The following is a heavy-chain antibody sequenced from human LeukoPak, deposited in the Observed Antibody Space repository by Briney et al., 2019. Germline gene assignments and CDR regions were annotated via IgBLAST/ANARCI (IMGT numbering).Heavy chain of an antibody. CDR2: TYYRSKWYN. Sequence: SQTLSLTCAISGDSVSSNSAAWSWIRQSPSKGLEWLGRTYYRSKWYNDYALSVESRITINPDTSKNHFSLQLNSVTPEDTAVYFCARNSVSGTAGAANTFDFWGQGTMVTVSS. CDR1: GDSVSSNSAA. CDR3: ARNSVSGTAGAANTFDF. V-gene: IGHV6-1*01. J-gene: IGHJ3*01. D-gene: IGHD1-26*01.